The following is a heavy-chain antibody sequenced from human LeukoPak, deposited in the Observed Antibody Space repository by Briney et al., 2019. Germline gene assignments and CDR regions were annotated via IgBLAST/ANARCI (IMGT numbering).Heavy chain of an antibody. V-gene: IGHV4-34*01. CDR3: ASGPDSGSHFAWFDP. CDR1: GGSFSGFY. Sequence: QPSETLSLTCAVYGGSFSGFYWSWVRQPPGKGLEWIGEINHSEGTHHNPSFKSRVTILVDTSRNQFSLKLTSVTAADTAVYYCASGPDSGSHFAWFDPWGQGTLVTVSS. J-gene: IGHJ5*02. D-gene: IGHD3-10*01. CDR2: INHSEGT.